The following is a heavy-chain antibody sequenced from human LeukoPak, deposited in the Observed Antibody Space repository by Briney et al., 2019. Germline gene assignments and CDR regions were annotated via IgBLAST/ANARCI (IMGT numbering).Heavy chain of an antibody. Sequence: GGSLRLSCAASGFDLSTYEMNWVRQAPGKGLEWIADITISGHTKNYADSVKGRFSISGDNARTSLYLQMHSLRVEDTGVYYCARGDPHADLWGQGTLVTVSS. D-gene: IGHD1-26*01. CDR2: ITISGHTK. CDR1: GFDLSTYE. J-gene: IGHJ5*02. V-gene: IGHV3-48*03. CDR3: ARGDPHADL.